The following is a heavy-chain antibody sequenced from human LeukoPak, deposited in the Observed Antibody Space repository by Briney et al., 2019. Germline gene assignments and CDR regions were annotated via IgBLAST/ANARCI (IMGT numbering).Heavy chain of an antibody. CDR2: IWYDGSNK. J-gene: IGHJ4*02. Sequence: GRSLRLSCAASGFTFSSYGMPWVRQAPDKGLEWVAVIWYDGSNKYYADSVKGRFTISRDNSKNTLYLQMNSLRAEDTAVYYCARDRRGTSDYWGQGTLVTVSS. CDR1: GFTFSSYG. CDR3: ARDRRGTSDY. V-gene: IGHV3-33*01.